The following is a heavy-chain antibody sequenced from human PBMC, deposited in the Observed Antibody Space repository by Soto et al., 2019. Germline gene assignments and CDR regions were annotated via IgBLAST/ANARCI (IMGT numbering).Heavy chain of an antibody. D-gene: IGHD1-1*01. V-gene: IGHV4-59*01. J-gene: IGHJ4*02. CDR3: ARGLRQDTTFFFFDF. Sequence: SETLCLTCTVAGGSIISYCWSWIRQPPGKGLEWIGYIYDSGSTSYNPSLKSRVTISVDTSKNQFSLKLSSVTAADTAVYYCARGLRQDTTFFFFDFWGQGTQVTVSS. CDR1: GGSIISYC. CDR2: IYDSGST.